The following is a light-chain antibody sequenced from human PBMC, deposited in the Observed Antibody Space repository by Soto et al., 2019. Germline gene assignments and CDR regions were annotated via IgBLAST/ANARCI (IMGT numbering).Light chain of an antibody. CDR2: GAS. Sequence: EIVRTHSPATLSVSPVEIATLSGMASQSVSSNYLAWFQQKPGQAPRLLIYGASTRATGIPDRFSGSGSGTELTLTIRRLEPEDFAVYYCQQYGNSPPINCGGGNTGAIK. J-gene: IGKJ4*01. CDR1: QSVSSNY. CDR3: QQYGNSPPIN. V-gene: IGKV3-20*01.